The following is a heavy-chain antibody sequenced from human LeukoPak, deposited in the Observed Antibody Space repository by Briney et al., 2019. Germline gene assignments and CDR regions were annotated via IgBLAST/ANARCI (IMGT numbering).Heavy chain of an antibody. CDR2: ISGSGGST. Sequence: GGSLRLSCAASGFTFSSYAMSWVRQAPGKGLEWVSAISGSGGSTYYADSVKGRFTISRDNSKNTLYLQMNSLRAEDTAVYYCAKDSSGYDLTQPLRTRRYGMDVWGQGTTVTVSS. CDR1: GFTFSSYA. CDR3: AKDSSGYDLTQPLRTRRYGMDV. V-gene: IGHV3-23*01. D-gene: IGHD5-12*01. J-gene: IGHJ6*02.